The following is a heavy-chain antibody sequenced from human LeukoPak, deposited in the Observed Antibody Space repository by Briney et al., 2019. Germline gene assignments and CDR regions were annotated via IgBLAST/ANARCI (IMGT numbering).Heavy chain of an antibody. V-gene: IGHV3-23*01. J-gene: IGHJ6*03. Sequence: GGSLRLSCAASGFTFCHDALTAVRQAPGGGLGWGSTISGAGDFAYYAHSLKGRFTLTRENSKYTRSLRMFALRAADTAVYYSSKDPEIVPATIRLYYYYFDVSGKGTTVTVSS. D-gene: IGHD2-2*02. CDR1: GFTFCHDA. CDR3: SKDPEIVPATIRLYYYYFDV. CDR2: ISGAGDFA.